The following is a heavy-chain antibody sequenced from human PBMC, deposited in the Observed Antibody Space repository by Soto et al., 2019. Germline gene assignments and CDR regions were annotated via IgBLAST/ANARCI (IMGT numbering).Heavy chain of an antibody. CDR2: INSDGSST. D-gene: IGHD2-2*01. CDR1: GFTFSSYW. CDR3: ERDLGDIVVVPAGDYYYYYGMDV. V-gene: IGHV3-74*01. J-gene: IGHJ6*02. Sequence: GGSLRLSCAASGFTFSSYWMHWVRQAPGKGLVWVSRINSDGSSTSYADSVKGRFTISRDNAKNTLYLQMNSLRAEDTAVYYCERDLGDIVVVPAGDYYYYYGMDVWGQGTTVTVSS.